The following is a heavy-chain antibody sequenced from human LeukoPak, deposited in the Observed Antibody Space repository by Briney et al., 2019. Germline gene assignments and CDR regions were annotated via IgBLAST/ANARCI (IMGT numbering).Heavy chain of an antibody. J-gene: IGHJ4*02. Sequence: SSVKVSCKASGGTFSGYAISWVRQAPGQGLEWMGRIIPIFGTANYAQKFQGRVTITTDESTSTAYMELSSLRSEDTAVYYCARDRSIAVAGTLDYWGQGTLVTVSS. V-gene: IGHV1-69*05. CDR1: GGTFSGYA. D-gene: IGHD6-19*01. CDR3: ARDRSIAVAGTLDY. CDR2: IIPIFGTA.